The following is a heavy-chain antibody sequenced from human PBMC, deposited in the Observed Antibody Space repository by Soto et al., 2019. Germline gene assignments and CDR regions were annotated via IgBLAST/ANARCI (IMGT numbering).Heavy chain of an antibody. CDR1: GLTFISYA. CDR2: VSYDGTYK. D-gene: IGHD3-22*01. J-gene: IGHJ5*02. CDR3: AREGHYSNSSGDYYGNWFDP. Sequence: PGGSLRLSCETSGLTFISYALHWVRQAPGKGLKWVAVVSYDGTYKYYADSVKDRFTISRDNSRNTLYLQMNSLTVEDTAVYYCAREGHYSNSSGDYYGNWFDPWGQGTRVTVSS. V-gene: IGHV3-30*04.